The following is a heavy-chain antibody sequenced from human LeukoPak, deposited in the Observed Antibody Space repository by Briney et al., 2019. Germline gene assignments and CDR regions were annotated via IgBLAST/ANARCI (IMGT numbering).Heavy chain of an antibody. Sequence: GESLKISCQGSGYDFTTYWIAWVRQMPGKGLEWMGIIYPGDSDTRYSPSFQGQVTISADKSISTAYLQWSSLKASDTAMYYCARSVDTAMPDYWGQGTLVTVSS. V-gene: IGHV5-51*01. D-gene: IGHD5-18*01. J-gene: IGHJ4*02. CDR3: ARSVDTAMPDY. CDR2: IYPGDSDT. CDR1: GYDFTTYW.